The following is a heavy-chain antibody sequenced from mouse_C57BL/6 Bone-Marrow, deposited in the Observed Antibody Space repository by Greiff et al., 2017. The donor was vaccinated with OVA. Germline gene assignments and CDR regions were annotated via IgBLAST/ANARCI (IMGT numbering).Heavy chain of an antibody. CDR3: ARSLLDY. D-gene: IGHD6-2*01. CDR1: GYTFTSYW. J-gene: IGHJ2*01. V-gene: IGHV1-69*01. Sequence: QVQLQQPGAELVMPGASVKLSCKASGYTFTSYWMHWVKQRPGQGLEWIGEIDPSDSYTNYNQKFKGKSTLTVDKSSITAYMQLSSLTSEDSAVYYCARSLLDYWGQGTTLTVSS. CDR2: IDPSDSYT.